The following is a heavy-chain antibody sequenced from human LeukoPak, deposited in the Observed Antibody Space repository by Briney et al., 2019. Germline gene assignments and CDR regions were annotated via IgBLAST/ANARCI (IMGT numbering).Heavy chain of an antibody. CDR3: TTVSGIAVAGNGGY. V-gene: IGHV3-15*01. D-gene: IGHD6-19*01. J-gene: IGHJ4*02. CDR1: GFTFSNAW. CDR2: IKSKTDGGTT. Sequence: GGSLRLSCAASGFTFSNAWMSWVRQAPGKGLEWVGRIKSKTDGGTTDYAAPVKGRFTISRDDSKNTLYLQMNSLKTEDTAVYYCTTVSGIAVAGNGGYWGQGTVVTVSS.